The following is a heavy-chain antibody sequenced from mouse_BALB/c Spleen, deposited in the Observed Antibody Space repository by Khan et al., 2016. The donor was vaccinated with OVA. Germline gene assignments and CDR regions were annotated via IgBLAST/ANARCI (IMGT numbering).Heavy chain of an antibody. Sequence: QVQLKQSGAELAKPGASVKMPCKASGYTFINYWILWVKQRPGQGLEWIGYINPSTGYTEYNQNFKDKATLTADKSSSTAYMQLSSLTSEDSAVYYCARRGLRWDFDYWGQGTTRTVSS. D-gene: IGHD1-1*01. CDR2: INPSTGYT. CDR1: GYTFINYW. V-gene: IGHV1-7*01. J-gene: IGHJ2*01. CDR3: ARRGLRWDFDY.